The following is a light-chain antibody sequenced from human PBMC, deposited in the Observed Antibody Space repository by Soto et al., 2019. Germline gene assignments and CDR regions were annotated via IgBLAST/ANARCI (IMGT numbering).Light chain of an antibody. V-gene: IGKV1-39*01. CDR3: QQSYSTPPA. CDR2: AAS. Sequence: DIQMTQSPSSLSASIGARVTITCRASQSISTYLNWYQQKPGKATKLLIYAASSLQSGVPSRFSGSGSGTDFALTISSLQPEDFATEYCQQSYSTPPACGQGTKVEIK. CDR1: QSISTY. J-gene: IGKJ1*01.